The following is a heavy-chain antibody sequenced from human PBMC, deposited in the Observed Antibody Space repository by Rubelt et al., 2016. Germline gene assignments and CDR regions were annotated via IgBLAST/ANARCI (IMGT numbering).Heavy chain of an antibody. Sequence: QVQLVQSGAEVKKPGASVKVSCKASGYTFTTYGISWVRQAPGQGLEWMGWIRTYNGNTNYAQKRKGRVTITTDTATSTAYMELRSLRSDDTAMYFCARGYCSSANCLFNWFDPWGQGTLVTVSS. CDR1: GYTFTTYG. V-gene: IGHV1-18*01. J-gene: IGHJ5*02. CDR3: ARGYCSSANCLFNWFDP. D-gene: IGHD2-2*01. CDR2: IRTYNGNT.